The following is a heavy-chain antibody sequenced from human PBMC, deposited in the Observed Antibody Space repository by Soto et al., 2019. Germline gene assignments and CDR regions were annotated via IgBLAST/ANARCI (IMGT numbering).Heavy chain of an antibody. D-gene: IGHD5-12*01. CDR3: ARDGGYSGYDLYYYYGMDV. J-gene: IGHJ6*02. CDR2: INAGNGYT. CDR1: GYTFTSYA. V-gene: IGHV1-3*01. Sequence: ASVKVSCKASGYTFTSYAMHWVRQAHGQRLEWMGWINAGNGYTKYSQKLQGRVTITSDTSASTAYMELSSLRSEDTAVYYCARDGGYSGYDLYYYYGMDVWGQGTTVTVSS.